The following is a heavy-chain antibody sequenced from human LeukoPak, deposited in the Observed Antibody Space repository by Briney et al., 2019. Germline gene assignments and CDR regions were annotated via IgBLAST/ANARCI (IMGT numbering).Heavy chain of an antibody. CDR2: INHSGGT. CDR1: GGSFSGYY. V-gene: IGHV4-34*01. Sequence: PSETLSLTCAVYGGSFSGYYWSWIRQPPGKGLEWIGEINHSGGTNYNPSLKSRVTISVDTSKNQFSLKLSSVTAADTAAYYCTRGRGRGYSGYVLVDDYWGQGTLVTVSS. J-gene: IGHJ4*02. D-gene: IGHD5-12*01. CDR3: TRGRGRGYSGYVLVDDY.